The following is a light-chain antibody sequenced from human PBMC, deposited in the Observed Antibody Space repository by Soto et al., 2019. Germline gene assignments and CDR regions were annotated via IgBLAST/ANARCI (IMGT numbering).Light chain of an antibody. CDR1: QTISTY. CDR2: DVS. Sequence: DIQITQSPSSLSSSVGDRVTISFRASQTISTYLHWYQHKPGRAPRLLISDVSTLQSGVPGRFRGSGSETEFTLTITYLQPEDFATYYCQQGYSIHALTFGGGTKLDIK. CDR3: QQGYSIHALT. J-gene: IGKJ4*01. V-gene: IGKV1-39*01.